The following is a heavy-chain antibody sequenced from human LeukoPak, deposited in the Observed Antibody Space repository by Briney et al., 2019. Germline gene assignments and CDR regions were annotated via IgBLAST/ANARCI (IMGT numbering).Heavy chain of an antibody. CDR1: GPRIIKN. CDR3: ARRPGN. CDR2: IYSGGAI. J-gene: IGHJ4*02. V-gene: IGHV3-53*01. D-gene: IGHD1-14*01. Sequence: PGGSLRLSCVDLGGPRIIKNKSWVRQAPGKGLEWVSLIYSGGAIRYADSVKGRFTISRDSSKNTLFLQMNDLTVEDTARYYCARRPGNWGQGILVTVSS.